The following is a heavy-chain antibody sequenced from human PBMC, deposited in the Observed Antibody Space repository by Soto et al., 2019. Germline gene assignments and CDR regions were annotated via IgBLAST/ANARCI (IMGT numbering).Heavy chain of an antibody. Sequence: SETLSLTCAGYGGSFSGYYWSWIRQPPGKGLEWIGEINHSGSTNYNPSLKSRVTISVDTSKNQFSLKLSSVTAADTAVYYCARTRRGYSYGLGYANWFDPWGQATLVTLSS. CDR1: GGSFSGYY. V-gene: IGHV4-34*01. J-gene: IGHJ5*02. CDR3: ARTRRGYSYGLGYANWFDP. CDR2: INHSGST. D-gene: IGHD5-18*01.